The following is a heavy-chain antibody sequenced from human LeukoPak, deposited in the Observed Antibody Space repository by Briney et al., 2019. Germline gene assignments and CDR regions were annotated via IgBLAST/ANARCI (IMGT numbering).Heavy chain of an antibody. CDR3: ARAPYYYDSSGYFDTYDY. CDR2: IIPIFGTA. CDR1: GGTFSSYA. D-gene: IGHD3-22*01. Sequence: ASVKVSCKASGGTFSSYAISWVRQAPGQGLEWMGGIIPIFGTANYAQKFQGRVTITADESTSTAYMELSSLRSEDTAAYYCARAPYYYDSSGYFDTYDYWGQGTLVTVSS. V-gene: IGHV1-69*13. J-gene: IGHJ4*02.